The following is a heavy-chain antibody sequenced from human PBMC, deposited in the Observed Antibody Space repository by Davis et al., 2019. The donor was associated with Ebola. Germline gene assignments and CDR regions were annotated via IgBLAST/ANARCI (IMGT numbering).Heavy chain of an antibody. CDR1: GGTFSSYA. CDR2: IIPIFGTA. J-gene: IGHJ5*02. CDR3: ARDDYSKGWFDP. Sequence: SVKVSCKASGGTFSSYAISWVRQAPGQGLEWMGGIIPIFGTANYAQKFQGRVTITADKSTSTAYMELSSLRSEDTAVYYCARDDYSKGWFDPWGQGTLVTVSS. V-gene: IGHV1-69*06. D-gene: IGHD4-11*01.